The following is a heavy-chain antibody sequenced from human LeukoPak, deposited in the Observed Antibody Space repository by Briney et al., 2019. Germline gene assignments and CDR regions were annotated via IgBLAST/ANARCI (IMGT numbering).Heavy chain of an antibody. CDR2: ISSSGSTI. CDR3: AREAGIAAAGTLS. CDR1: GFTFSDYY. V-gene: IGHV3-11*04. Sequence: VGSLRLSCAASGFTFSDYYMSWIRQAPGKGLGWVSYISSSGSTIYYADSVNGRFTISRDNAKNSLYLQMNSLRAEDTAVCYCAREAGIAAAGTLSWGQGPLVPVSS. D-gene: IGHD6-13*01. J-gene: IGHJ5*02.